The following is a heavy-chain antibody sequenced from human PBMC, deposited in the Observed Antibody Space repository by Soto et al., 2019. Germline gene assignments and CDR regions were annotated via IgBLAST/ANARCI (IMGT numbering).Heavy chain of an antibody. CDR2: ISAYNGNT. D-gene: IGHD3-10*01. CDR1: GYTFTSYG. CDR3: ARLGFDPLFYGSGPWFDP. Sequence: QVPLVQSGAEVKKPGASVKVSCKASGYTFTSYGISWVRQAPGQGLEWMGWISAYNGNTNYAQKLQGRVTMTTDTSTSTAYMELRSLRSDDTAVYYCARLGFDPLFYGSGPWFDPWGQGTLVTVSS. J-gene: IGHJ5*02. V-gene: IGHV1-18*01.